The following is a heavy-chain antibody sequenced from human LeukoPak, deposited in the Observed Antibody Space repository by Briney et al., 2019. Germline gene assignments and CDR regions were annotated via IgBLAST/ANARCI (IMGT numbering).Heavy chain of an antibody. CDR1: GGSFSGYY. CDR3: ATLGYPLDH. J-gene: IGHJ4*02. D-gene: IGHD2-15*01. V-gene: IGHV4-34*01. CDR2: INHSGST. Sequence: KPSETLSLTCAVYGGSFSGYYWSWVRQPPGKGLEWIGEINHSGSTNYNPSLKSRVTISVDTSKNQLSLKLSSVTAADTAVYYCATLGYPLDHWGQGTLVTVST.